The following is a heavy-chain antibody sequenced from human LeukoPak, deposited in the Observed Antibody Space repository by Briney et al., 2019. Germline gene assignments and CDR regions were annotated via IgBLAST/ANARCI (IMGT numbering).Heavy chain of an antibody. V-gene: IGHV3-74*01. D-gene: IGHD3-16*02. Sequence: GGSLRLSCAASGFTFSSYWMHWVRQAAGKGLVWVSRINSDGSSTTYADSVKGRFTISRDNAKNTLYLQMNSLRAEDTAVYYCARDHDYVWGSYREPLDYWGQGTLVTVSS. CDR2: INSDGSST. CDR1: GFTFSSYW. CDR3: ARDHDYVWGSYREPLDY. J-gene: IGHJ4*02.